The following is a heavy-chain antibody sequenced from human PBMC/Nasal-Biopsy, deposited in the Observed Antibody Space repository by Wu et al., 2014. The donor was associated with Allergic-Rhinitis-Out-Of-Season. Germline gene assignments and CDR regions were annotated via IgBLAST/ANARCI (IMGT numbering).Heavy chain of an antibody. Sequence: LSLTCTISGADISSFYWSWLRQPAGKGLEWIGRLYTTGTSDSNPSLKSRVTVPRDTSKNQFSLRLSSVTAADTAVYYCGRHSSWYIDLWGRGTLVTVSS. D-gene: IGHD3-22*01. CDR2: LYTTGTS. J-gene: IGHJ2*01. CDR1: GADISSFY. V-gene: IGHV4-4*07. CDR3: GRHSSWYIDL.